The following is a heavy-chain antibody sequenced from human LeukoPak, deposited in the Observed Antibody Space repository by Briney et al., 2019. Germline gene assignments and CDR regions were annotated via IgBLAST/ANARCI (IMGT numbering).Heavy chain of an antibody. CDR1: GFTFTDYY. CDR3: AREPGSWDDYYFDY. D-gene: IGHD3-10*01. J-gene: IGHJ4*02. CDR2: ISVSGTTM. Sequence: PGGSLRLSCATSGFTFTDYYMSWIRQAPGKGLGWVSYISVSGTTMYYADSVKGRFTLSRDSAKNSLYLQMNSLRAEDTAVYYCAREPGSWDDYYFDYWGQGTLVTVSS. V-gene: IGHV3-11*04.